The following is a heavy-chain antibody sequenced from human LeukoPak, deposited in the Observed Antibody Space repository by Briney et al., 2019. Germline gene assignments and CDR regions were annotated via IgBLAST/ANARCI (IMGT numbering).Heavy chain of an antibody. CDR2: INPNSGGT. J-gene: IGHJ4*02. D-gene: IGHD3-10*01. CDR1: GYTFTGYY. V-gene: IGHV1-2*06. Sequence: ASVKVSCKASGYTFTGYYMHWVRQAPGQGLEWMGRINPNSGGTNYAQKFQGRVTMTRDTSISTAYMERSRLRSDDTAVYYCARSYYYGSEDYWGQGTLVTVSS. CDR3: ARSYYYGSEDY.